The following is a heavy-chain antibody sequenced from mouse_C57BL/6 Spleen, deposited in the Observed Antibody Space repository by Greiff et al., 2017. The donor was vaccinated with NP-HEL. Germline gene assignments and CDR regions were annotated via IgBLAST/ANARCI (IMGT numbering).Heavy chain of an antibody. J-gene: IGHJ2*01. V-gene: IGHV1-15*01. CDR2: IDPETGGT. CDR3: TRDDSYYSYFDY. Sequence: VHLVESGAELVRPGASVTLSCKASGYTFTDYEMHWVKQTPVHGLEWIGAIDPETGGTAYNQKFKGKAILTADKSSSTAYMELRSLTSEDSAVYYCTRDDSYYSYFDYWGQGTTLTVSS. D-gene: IGHD2-12*01. CDR1: GYTFTDYE.